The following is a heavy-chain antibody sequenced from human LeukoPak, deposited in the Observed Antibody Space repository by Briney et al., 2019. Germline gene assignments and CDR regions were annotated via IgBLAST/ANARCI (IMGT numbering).Heavy chain of an antibody. Sequence: SETLSLTCTVSGGSISSYYVSWIRQPAGQGLEWIGRINTSGSTTYNSSLKSRVTMSADKSKNQFSLKLSSVTAADTAVYYCARGAVDIVATIKVAFDIWGQGTMVTVSS. CDR3: ARGAVDIVATIKVAFDI. D-gene: IGHD5-12*01. CDR1: GGSISSYY. J-gene: IGHJ3*02. CDR2: INTSGST. V-gene: IGHV4-4*07.